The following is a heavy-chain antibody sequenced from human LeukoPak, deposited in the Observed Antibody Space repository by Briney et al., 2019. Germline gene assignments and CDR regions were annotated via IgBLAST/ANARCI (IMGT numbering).Heavy chain of an antibody. CDR2: IRYDGSNK. Sequence: VGSLTLSCAPSGVTFSSDGMRGGREGPEGRRGSGSVIRYDGSNKYYADSVKGRFTISRDTSKNTLYLQMNSLRAEDTAVYYCAKDVELLRVRYYFDYWGQGTLVTVSS. V-gene: IGHV3-30*02. D-gene: IGHD1-26*01. J-gene: IGHJ4*02. CDR3: AKDVELLRVRYYFDY. CDR1: GVTFSSDG.